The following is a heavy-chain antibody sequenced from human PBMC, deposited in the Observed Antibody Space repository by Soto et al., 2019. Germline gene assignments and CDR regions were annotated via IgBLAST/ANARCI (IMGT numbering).Heavy chain of an antibody. CDR3: ARVGPHVLRYFDWLLYLDY. CDR2: IIPIFGTA. D-gene: IGHD3-9*01. Sequence: SVKVSCKASGGTFSSYAISWVRQAPGQGLEWMGGIIPIFGTANYAQKFQGRVTITADKSTSTAYMELSSLRSEDTAVYYCARVGPHVLRYFDWLLYLDYWGQGTLVTVSS. CDR1: GGTFSSYA. J-gene: IGHJ4*02. V-gene: IGHV1-69*06.